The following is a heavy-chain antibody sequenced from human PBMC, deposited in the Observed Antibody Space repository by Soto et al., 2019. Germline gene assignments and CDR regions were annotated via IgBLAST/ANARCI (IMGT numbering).Heavy chain of an antibody. V-gene: IGHV3-30-3*01. CDR1: GFTFSSYA. D-gene: IGHD1-26*01. Sequence: GGSLRLSCAASGFTFSSYAMRWVRQAPGKGLEWVAVISYDGSNKYYADSVKGRFTISRDSSKNTLYLQMNSLRAEDTAVYYCARVSEATLGGFDYWGQGTLVTVSS. CDR2: ISYDGSNK. J-gene: IGHJ4*02. CDR3: ARVSEATLGGFDY.